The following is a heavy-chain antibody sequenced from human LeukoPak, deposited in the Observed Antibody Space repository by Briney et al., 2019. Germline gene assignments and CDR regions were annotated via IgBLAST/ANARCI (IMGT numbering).Heavy chain of an antibody. CDR2: IYYSGST. CDR3: ARRGYSSSWYYFDY. J-gene: IGHJ4*02. CDR1: GGSISSSSYY. Sequence: SQTLSLTCTVSGGSISSSSYYWGWIRQPPGKGLEWIGSIYYSGSTYYNPSLKSRVTISVDTSKNQFSLKLSSVTAADTAVYYCARRGYSSSWYYFDYWGQGTLVTVSS. D-gene: IGHD6-13*01. V-gene: IGHV4-39*01.